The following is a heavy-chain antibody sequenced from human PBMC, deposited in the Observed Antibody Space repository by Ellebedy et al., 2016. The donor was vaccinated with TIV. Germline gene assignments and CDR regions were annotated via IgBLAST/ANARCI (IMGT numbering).Heavy chain of an antibody. CDR1: GFSFSSYD. J-gene: IGHJ4*02. CDR3: VKLDPSYCSGGSCYSSLAVAVDY. D-gene: IGHD2-15*01. CDR2: ISANGGST. Sequence: PGGSLRLSCSASGFSFSSYDMHWVRQAPGTGLEYVSAISANGGSTYYADSVRGRFTISRDNSKNTLYFQMSSLRAEDTAVYYCVKLDPSYCSGGSCYSSLAVAVDYWGQGTLVTVSS. V-gene: IGHV3-64D*06.